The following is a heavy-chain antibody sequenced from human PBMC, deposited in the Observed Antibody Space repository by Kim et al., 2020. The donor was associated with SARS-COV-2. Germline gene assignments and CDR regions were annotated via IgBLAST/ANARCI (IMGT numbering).Heavy chain of an antibody. D-gene: IGHD6-13*01. Sequence: SETRSLTCTVSGGSISSSSYYWGWIRQPPGKGLEWIGSIYYSGSTYYNPSLKSRVTISVDTSKNQFSLKLSSVTAADTAVYYCARLAAAGDYWGQGTLVT. CDR3: ARLAAAGDY. J-gene: IGHJ4*02. V-gene: IGHV4-39*01. CDR2: IYYSGST. CDR1: GGSISSSSYY.